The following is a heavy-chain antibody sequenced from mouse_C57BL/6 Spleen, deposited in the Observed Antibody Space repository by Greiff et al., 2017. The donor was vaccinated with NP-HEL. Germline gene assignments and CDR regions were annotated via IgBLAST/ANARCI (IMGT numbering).Heavy chain of an antibody. V-gene: IGHV1-26*01. CDR2: INPNNGGT. Sequence: VQLQQSGPELVKPGASVKISCKASGYTFTDYYMNWVKQSHGKSLEWIGDINPNNGGTSYNQKFKGKATLTVDKSSSTAYMELRSLTSEDSAVYYCARSSGSTMVTTYWGQGTLVTVSA. CDR3: ARSSGSTMVTTY. D-gene: IGHD2-2*01. J-gene: IGHJ3*01. CDR1: GYTFTDYY.